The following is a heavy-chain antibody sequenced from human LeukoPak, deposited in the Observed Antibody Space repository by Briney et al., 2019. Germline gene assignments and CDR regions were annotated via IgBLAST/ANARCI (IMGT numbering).Heavy chain of an antibody. D-gene: IGHD1-7*01. CDR2: ISGSGGST. CDR1: GFTFDDYG. Sequence: GGSLRLSCAASGFTFDDYGMSWVRQAPGKGLEWVSAISGSGGSTYYADSVKGRFTISRDNSKNTLYLQMNSLRAEDTAVYYCAKRRGLELLYYYYMDVWGKGTTVTVSS. V-gene: IGHV3-23*01. J-gene: IGHJ6*03. CDR3: AKRRGLELLYYYYMDV.